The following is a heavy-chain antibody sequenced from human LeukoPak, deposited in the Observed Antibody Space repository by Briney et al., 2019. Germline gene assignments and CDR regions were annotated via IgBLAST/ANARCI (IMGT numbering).Heavy chain of an antibody. V-gene: IGHV1-2*02. Sequence: ASVKVSCKASGGTFSSYAISWVRQAPGQGLEWMGWINPNSGGTNYAQKFQGRVTMTRDTSISTAYMELSRLRSDDTAVYYCARRKGYYYYMDVWGKGTTVTVSS. J-gene: IGHJ6*03. CDR3: ARRKGYYYYMDV. CDR2: INPNSGGT. CDR1: GGTFSSYA.